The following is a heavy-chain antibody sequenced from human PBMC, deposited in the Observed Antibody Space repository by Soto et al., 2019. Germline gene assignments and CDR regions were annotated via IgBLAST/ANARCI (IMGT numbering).Heavy chain of an antibody. J-gene: IGHJ4*02. D-gene: IGHD3-3*01. CDR1: GFTFSSYG. CDR3: AKDPHVRYYDFWSGSTNGSYFDY. CDR2: ISYDGSNK. V-gene: IGHV3-30*18. Sequence: PGGSLRLSCAASGFTFSSYGMHWVRQAPGKGLEWVAVISYDGSNKYYADSVKGRFTISRDNSKNTLYLQMNSLRAEDTAVYYCAKDPHVRYYDFWSGSTNGSYFDYWGQGTLVTVSS.